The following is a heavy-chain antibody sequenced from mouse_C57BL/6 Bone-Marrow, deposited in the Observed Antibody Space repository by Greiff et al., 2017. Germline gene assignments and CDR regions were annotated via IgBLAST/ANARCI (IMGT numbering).Heavy chain of an antibody. CDR3: ARNRTYYSNHYYAMDY. Sequence: QVQLQQSGAELARPGASVKLSCKASGYTFTSYGISWVKQRTGQGLEWIGEIYPRSGNTYYNEKFKGKATLTADKSSSTAYMELRSLTSEDSAVYFCARNRTYYSNHYYAMDYWGQGTSVTVSS. CDR1: GYTFTSYG. CDR2: IYPRSGNT. D-gene: IGHD2-5*01. V-gene: IGHV1-81*01. J-gene: IGHJ4*01.